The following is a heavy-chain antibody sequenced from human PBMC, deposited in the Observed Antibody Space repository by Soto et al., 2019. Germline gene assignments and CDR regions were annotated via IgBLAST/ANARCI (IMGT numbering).Heavy chain of an antibody. V-gene: IGHV3-33*01. J-gene: IGHJ4*02. CDR2: IWYDGSNK. D-gene: IGHD6-13*01. CDR3: ARVGGSSIAAAGLDY. Sequence: GGSLRLSCAASGFTFSSYGMHWVRQAPGKGLEWVAVIWYDGSNKYYADSVKGRFTISRDNSKNTLYLQMNSLRAEDTAVYYCARVGGSSIAAAGLDYWGQGTLVTVSS. CDR1: GFTFSSYG.